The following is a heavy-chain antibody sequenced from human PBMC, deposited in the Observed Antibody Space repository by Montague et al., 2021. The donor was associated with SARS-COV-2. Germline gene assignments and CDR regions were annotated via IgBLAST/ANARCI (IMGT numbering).Heavy chain of an antibody. V-gene: IGHV6-1*01. D-gene: IGHD6-13*01. Sequence: CAISGDSVSSNSATWNWIRQSPSRGLEWLGRTYYRSMWKSDYARSVKSRIAINPDTSKNQFSLQLSSVIPEDTALYYCVRGIEAAGSYDYWGQGTLVIAS. CDR2: TYYRSMWKS. CDR3: VRGIEAAGSYDY. J-gene: IGHJ4*02. CDR1: GDSVSSNSAT.